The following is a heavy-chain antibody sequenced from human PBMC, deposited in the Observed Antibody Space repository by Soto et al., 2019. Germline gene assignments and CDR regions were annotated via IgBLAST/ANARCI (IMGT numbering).Heavy chain of an antibody. D-gene: IGHD3-22*01. CDR1: GGSISSGGYY. Sequence: SETLSLTCTVSGGSISSGGYYWSWIRQHPGKGLEWIGYIYYSGSTYYNPSLKSRVTISVDTSKNQFSLKLSSVTAADTAVYYCARDRYYYDSSGLDYWGQGTLVTVSS. V-gene: IGHV4-31*03. CDR2: IYYSGST. J-gene: IGHJ4*02. CDR3: ARDRYYYDSSGLDY.